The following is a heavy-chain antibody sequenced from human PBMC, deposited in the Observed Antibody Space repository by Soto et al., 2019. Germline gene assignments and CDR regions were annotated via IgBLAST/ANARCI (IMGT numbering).Heavy chain of an antibody. J-gene: IGHJ6*02. CDR2: IYYSGST. Sequence: QVQLQESGPGLVKPSETLSLTCTVSGGSISSYYWSWIRQPPGKGLEWIGYIYYSGSTNYNPSLKRQGTISVDTSKNQFSLKLSSVTAADTAVYYCARVGRDYGDSIYYYGMDVWGQGTTVTVSS. D-gene: IGHD4-17*01. V-gene: IGHV4-59*01. CDR3: ARVGRDYGDSIYYYGMDV. CDR1: GGSISSYY.